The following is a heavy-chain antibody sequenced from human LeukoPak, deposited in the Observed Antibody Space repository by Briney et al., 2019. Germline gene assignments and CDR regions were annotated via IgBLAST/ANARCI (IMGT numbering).Heavy chain of an antibody. CDR2: IYSGGST. J-gene: IGHJ6*02. Sequence: PGGSLRLSCAASGFTVSSNYMSWVRQAPGKGLEWVSVIYSGGSTYYADSVKGRFTISRDNSKNTLYLQMHSLRGEDTSIYYCARCSGYGMDVWGQGTTVTVSS. D-gene: IGHD3-10*02. CDR3: ARCSGYGMDV. CDR1: GFTVSSNY. V-gene: IGHV3-53*05.